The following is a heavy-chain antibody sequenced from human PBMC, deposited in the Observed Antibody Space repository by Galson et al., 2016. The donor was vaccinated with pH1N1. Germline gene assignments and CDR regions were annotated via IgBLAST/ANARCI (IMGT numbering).Heavy chain of an antibody. J-gene: IGHJ4*02. D-gene: IGHD6-19*01. CDR3: ASVRLGRGVDY. CDR1: GRSISNHY. CDR2: IYASEISSTGLT. V-gene: IGHV4-4*07. Sequence: ETLSLTCTVSGRSISNHYWSWIRQTAAKGLEWIGRIYASEISSTGLTNYNPSLKSRVTMSLGTSKNQFSLKLSSVTAADTAVYYCASVRLGRGVDYWGQGTLVTVSS.